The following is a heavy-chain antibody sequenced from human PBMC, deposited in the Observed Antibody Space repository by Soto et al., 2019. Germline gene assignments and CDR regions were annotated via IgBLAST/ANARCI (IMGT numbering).Heavy chain of an antibody. Sequence: GASVKVSCKASGYTFTSYDINWVRQATGQGLEWMGWMNPNSGNTGYAQKFQGRVTMTRNTSISTAYMELSSLRSEDTAVYYCARDPVVHSIAAAGKVYYYGMDVWGQGTTVTVSS. CDR2: MNPNSGNT. D-gene: IGHD6-13*01. J-gene: IGHJ6*02. V-gene: IGHV1-8*01. CDR3: ARDPVVHSIAAAGKVYYYGMDV. CDR1: GYTFTSYD.